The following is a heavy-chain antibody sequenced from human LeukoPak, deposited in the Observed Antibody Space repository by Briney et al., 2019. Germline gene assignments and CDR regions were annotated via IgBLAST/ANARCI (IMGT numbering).Heavy chain of an antibody. CDR3: ARHETSFRGNNDY. V-gene: IGHV4-39*01. Sequence: SETLSLTCTVSGDAITSDKYYWGWIRQPPGKGLEWIGNIHHSGSTYYNPSLKSRVTISVDTSKNQFSLKVNSVTAADTAVYYCARHETSFRGNNDYWGQGTLVTVSS. J-gene: IGHJ4*02. D-gene: IGHD2/OR15-2a*01. CDR2: IHHSGST. CDR1: GDAITSDKYY.